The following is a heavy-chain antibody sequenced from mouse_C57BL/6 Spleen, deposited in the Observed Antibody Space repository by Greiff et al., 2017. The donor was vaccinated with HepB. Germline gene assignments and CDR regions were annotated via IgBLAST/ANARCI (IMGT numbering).Heavy chain of an antibody. CDR1: GYAFSSSW. J-gene: IGHJ4*01. CDR3: ARCWDVNAMDY. D-gene: IGHD4-1*01. CDR2: IYPGDGDT. Sequence: QLQQSGPELVKPGASVKISCKASGYAFSSSWMNWVKQRPGKGLEWIGRIYPGDGDTNYNGKFKGKATLTADKSSSTAYMQLSSLTSEDSAVYFCARCWDVNAMDYWGQGTSVTVSS. V-gene: IGHV1-82*01.